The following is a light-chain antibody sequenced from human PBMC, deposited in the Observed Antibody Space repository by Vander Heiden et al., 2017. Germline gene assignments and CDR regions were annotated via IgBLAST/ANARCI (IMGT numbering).Light chain of an antibody. Sequence: FMLTPPQSVSESPGKTVTISCTRSSGSIASNDVQWYQQRPGSAPTTVIYEDNKRPSGVPDRFSGSIDSSSNSASLTISGLKTEDEADYYCQSYDSSNHVVFGGGTKLTVL. CDR1: SGSIASND. J-gene: IGLJ2*01. CDR2: EDN. V-gene: IGLV6-57*04. CDR3: QSYDSSNHVV.